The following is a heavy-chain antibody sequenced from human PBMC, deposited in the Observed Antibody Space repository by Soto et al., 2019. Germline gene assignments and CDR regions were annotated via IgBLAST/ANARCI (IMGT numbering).Heavy chain of an antibody. CDR1: GFTFSSYA. D-gene: IGHD5-12*01. J-gene: IGHJ6*02. CDR2: ISGSGGSK. CDR3: AKANVDIVATKDYYYYYGMDV. Sequence: PGGSLRLSCAASGFTFSSYAMSWVRQAPGKGLEWVSAISGSGGSKYYAESVKGRFTITRDNSKNKLNQQIKSQRAEDTALYYCAKANVDIVATKDYYYYYGMDVWGQGTTVTVSS. V-gene: IGHV3-23*01.